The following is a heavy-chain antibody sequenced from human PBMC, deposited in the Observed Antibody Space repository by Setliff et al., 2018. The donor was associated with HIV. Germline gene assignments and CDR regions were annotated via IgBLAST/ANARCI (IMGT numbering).Heavy chain of an antibody. V-gene: IGHV4-30-2*01. Sequence: SETLSLTCAVSGGSIGSGGYSWSWIRQPPGRGLEWVGYIYHVGGTYYNPSLRSRVTISVDTSRNQITLRLNSVTAADTAVYFCARAPRYYRGWYIPEYFDNWGEGTLVTVSS. CDR1: GGSIGSGGYS. CDR2: IYHVGGT. CDR3: ARAPRYYRGWYIPEYFDN. D-gene: IGHD6-19*01. J-gene: IGHJ4*02.